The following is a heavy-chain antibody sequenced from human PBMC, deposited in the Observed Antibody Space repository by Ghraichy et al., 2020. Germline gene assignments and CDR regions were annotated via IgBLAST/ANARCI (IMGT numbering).Heavy chain of an antibody. J-gene: IGHJ3*01. V-gene: IGHV3-7*05. CDR1: GFTFSNYY. D-gene: IGHD2-8*02. CDR3: ARDSVSCTGCAFDV. Sequence: GGSLRLSCEASGFTFSNYYMSWVRQAPGKGLEWVANMNHGGNQNYVDSVKGRFTISRDNAKNSLYLHLNSLGVEDTAVYYCARDSVSCTGCAFDVWGQGTIVSVSS. CDR2: MNHGGNQN.